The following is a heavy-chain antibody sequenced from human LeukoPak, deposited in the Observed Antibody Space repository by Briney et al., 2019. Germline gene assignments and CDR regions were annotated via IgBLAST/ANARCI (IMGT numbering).Heavy chain of an antibody. Sequence: GGSLRLSCAASGFTFSSYSMNWVRQASGKGLEWVSSISSSSSYIYYADSVKGRFTISRDNAKSSLYLQMNSLRAEDTAVYYCARVGYYYDSSGSLLDDAFDIWGQGTMVTVSS. CDR2: ISSSSSYI. CDR3: ARVGYYYDSSGSLLDDAFDI. V-gene: IGHV3-21*01. D-gene: IGHD3-22*01. J-gene: IGHJ3*02. CDR1: GFTFSSYS.